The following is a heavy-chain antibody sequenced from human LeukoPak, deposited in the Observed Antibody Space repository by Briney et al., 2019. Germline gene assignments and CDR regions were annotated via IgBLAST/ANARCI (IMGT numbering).Heavy chain of an antibody. CDR2: IYSGGST. CDR3: ARVGGH. J-gene: IGHJ4*02. CDR1: GLTVSKNY. D-gene: IGHD3-10*01. V-gene: IGHV3-53*01. Sequence: GGSLRLSCAASGLTVSKNYMSWVRQAPGKGLESVSVIYSGGSTYYADSVRGRFIISRDNSKNTLYLQMNSLRVEDTAVYYCARVGGHWGQGTLVTVSS.